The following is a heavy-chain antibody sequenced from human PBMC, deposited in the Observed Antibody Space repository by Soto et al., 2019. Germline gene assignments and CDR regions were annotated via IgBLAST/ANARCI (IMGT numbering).Heavy chain of an antibody. Sequence: PGGSLRLSCAASGFTFSSYVMHWVRQSPGKGLEWVAVIWYDGSNKYYADSVKGRFTISRDNSKNTLYLQMNSLRAEDTAVYYCARLLYDSSGYYYVSYYYGMDVWGQGTTVTVSS. J-gene: IGHJ6*02. CDR3: ARLLYDSSGYYYVSYYYGMDV. V-gene: IGHV3-33*01. D-gene: IGHD3-22*01. CDR1: GFTFSSYV. CDR2: IWYDGSNK.